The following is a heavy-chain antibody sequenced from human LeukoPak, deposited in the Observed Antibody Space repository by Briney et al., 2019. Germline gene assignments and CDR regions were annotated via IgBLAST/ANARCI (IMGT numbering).Heavy chain of an antibody. J-gene: IGHJ6*03. Sequence: GASVTVSCTASGGTFSSYAISWVRQAPGQGLEWMGGIIPIFGTANYAQKFQGRVTITADESTSTAYMELSSLRSEDTAVYYCARVGYSYGHYYYYMDVWGKGTTVTVSS. CDR1: GGTFSSYA. D-gene: IGHD5-18*01. CDR2: IIPIFGTA. V-gene: IGHV1-69*01. CDR3: ARVGYSYGHYYYYMDV.